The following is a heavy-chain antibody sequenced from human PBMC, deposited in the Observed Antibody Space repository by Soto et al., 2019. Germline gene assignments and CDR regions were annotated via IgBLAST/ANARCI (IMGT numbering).Heavy chain of an antibody. J-gene: IGHJ4*02. CDR3: ATPGYCSGGSCYSVFVNY. V-gene: IGHV3-21*01. Sequence: EVQLVESGGGLVKPGGSLRLSCAASGFTFSSYSMNWVRQAPGKGLEWVSSISSSSSYIYYADSVKGRFTISRDNAKNSLDLQMNRLRAEDTAVYYCATPGYCSGGSCYSVFVNYWGQGTLVTVSS. D-gene: IGHD2-15*01. CDR2: ISSSSSYI. CDR1: GFTFSSYS.